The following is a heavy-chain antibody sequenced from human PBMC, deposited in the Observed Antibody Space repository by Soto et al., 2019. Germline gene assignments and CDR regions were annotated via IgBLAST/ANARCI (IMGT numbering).Heavy chain of an antibody. J-gene: IGHJ4*02. CDR2: INSDGSST. V-gene: IGHV3-74*01. Sequence: GGSLRLSCAASGFTFDDYTMHWVRQAPGKGLEWVSWINSDGSSTSYADSVKGRFTISRDNAKNTLYLQMNSLRAEDTAVYYCASGGSSLNFDSWGQGTLVTVSS. CDR3: ASGGSSLNFDS. CDR1: GFTFDDYT. D-gene: IGHD6-6*01.